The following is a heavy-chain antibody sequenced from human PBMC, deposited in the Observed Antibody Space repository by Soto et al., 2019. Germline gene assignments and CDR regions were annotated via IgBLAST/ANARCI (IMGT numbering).Heavy chain of an antibody. Sequence: QVQLVQSGAEVKKPGASVKVSCKASGYTFTSYAMHWVRQAPGQRLEWMGWINAGNGNTKYSQKFQGRGTITRDTSASTAYMELSSLRSEDTAVYYCARDTGYSYGYNWGQGTLVTVSS. CDR3: ARDTGYSYGYN. D-gene: IGHD5-18*01. J-gene: IGHJ4*02. CDR2: INAGNGNT. V-gene: IGHV1-3*01. CDR1: GYTFTSYA.